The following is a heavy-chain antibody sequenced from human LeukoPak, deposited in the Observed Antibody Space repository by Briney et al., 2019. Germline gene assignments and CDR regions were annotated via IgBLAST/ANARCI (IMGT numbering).Heavy chain of an antibody. J-gene: IGHJ4*02. V-gene: IGHV3-11*05. CDR3: ARDAAGRFDY. D-gene: IGHD6-25*01. CDR1: GFTVSSTY. Sequence: GGSLRLSCAASGFTVSSTYMSWIRQAPGKGLEWVSYISSSSSYTNYADSVKGRFTISRDNAKNSLYLQMNSLRAEDTAVYYCARDAAGRFDYWGQGTLVTVSS. CDR2: ISSSSSYT.